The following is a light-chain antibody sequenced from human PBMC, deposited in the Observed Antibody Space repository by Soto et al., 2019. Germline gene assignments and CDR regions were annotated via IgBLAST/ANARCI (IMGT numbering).Light chain of an antibody. Sequence: QAVVTQEPSLTVSPGGTVTLTCGSSTGVVTSGHYPYWFQQKPGQGPRTLIYDINRKHSWTPARFSGSLLGGKAALTLSGAQTEDEAEYYCLLTYRGSRVFGGGTQLTVL. V-gene: IGLV7-46*01. CDR1: TGVVTSGHY. CDR2: DIN. CDR3: LLTYRGSRV. J-gene: IGLJ2*01.